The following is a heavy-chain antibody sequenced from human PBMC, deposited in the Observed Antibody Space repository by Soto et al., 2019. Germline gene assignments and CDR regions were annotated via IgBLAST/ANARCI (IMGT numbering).Heavy chain of an antibody. V-gene: IGHV4-34*01. D-gene: IGHD3-10*01. CDR1: GGSFSGYQ. J-gene: IGHJ6*03. Sequence: QVQLQQWGAGLLKPSETLSLTCAVYGGSFSGYQWSWIRQTPGQGLEWIGEINDSGNINFNPSLKSRVTILLDTPKKQISLKLSSVPAADSAVYYCARGLILWFGELSRRGGYYYYMDVWGKGTTVTVSS. CDR3: ARGLILWFGELSRRGGYYYYMDV. CDR2: INDSGNI.